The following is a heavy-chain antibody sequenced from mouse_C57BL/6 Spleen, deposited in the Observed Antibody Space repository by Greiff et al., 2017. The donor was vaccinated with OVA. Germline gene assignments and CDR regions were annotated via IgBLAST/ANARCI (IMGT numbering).Heavy chain of an antibody. Sequence: DVKLVESGGGLVKPGGSLKLSCAASGFTFSSYTMSWVRQTPEKRLEWVATISGGGGNTYYPDSVKGRFTISRDNAKNTLYLQMSSLRSEDTALYYCARQGGYDGPTGYFDVWGTGTTVTVSS. CDR3: ARQGGYDGPTGYFDV. D-gene: IGHD2-3*01. V-gene: IGHV5-9*01. CDR1: GFTFSSYT. CDR2: ISGGGGNT. J-gene: IGHJ1*03.